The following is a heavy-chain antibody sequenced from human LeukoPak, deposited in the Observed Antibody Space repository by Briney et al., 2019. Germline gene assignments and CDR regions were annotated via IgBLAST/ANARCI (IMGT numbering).Heavy chain of an antibody. V-gene: IGHV1-18*01. CDR1: GYTFTSYG. CDR2: ISAYNGNT. CDR3: ARGCSSTSCYHFRWFDP. J-gene: IGHJ5*02. D-gene: IGHD2-2*01. Sequence: ASVKVSCKASGYTFTSYGISWVRQAPGQGLEWMGWISAYNGNTNYAQKLQGRVTMTTDTSTSTAYMELRSLRSADTAVYYCARGCSSTSCYHFRWFDPWGQGTLVTVSS.